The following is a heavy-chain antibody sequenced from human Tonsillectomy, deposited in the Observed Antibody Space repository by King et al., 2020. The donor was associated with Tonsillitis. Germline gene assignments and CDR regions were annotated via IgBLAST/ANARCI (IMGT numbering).Heavy chain of an antibody. CDR2: INHSGST. Sequence: VQLQQWGAGLLKPSETLSLTCAVYGGSFSGYYWSWIRQPPGKGLEWIGEINHSGSTNYNPTLKSRVTISVDTSKNQFSLKLSSVTAADTAVYYCARGRTVVPAAISAAGALSTFDYWGQGTLVTVSS. CDR1: GGSFSGYY. CDR3: ARGRTVVPAAISAAGALSTFDY. J-gene: IGHJ4*02. V-gene: IGHV4-34*01. D-gene: IGHD2-2*02.